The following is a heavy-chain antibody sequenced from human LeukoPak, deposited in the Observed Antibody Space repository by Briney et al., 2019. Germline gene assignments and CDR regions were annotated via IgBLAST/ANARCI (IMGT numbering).Heavy chain of an antibody. CDR1: GCTFSSYA. J-gene: IGHJ4*02. V-gene: IGHV3-30*04. CDR3: ARAFTGYCNGGTCYSDI. Sequence: PGGSLRLSCAASGCTFSSYAMHWVRQAPGKGLEWMALITYDASNIYYADPVRGRFTISRDNSKIKLYMQMNSLRAEATAVYYCARAFTGYCNGGTCYSDIWGQGTLVTVSS. D-gene: IGHD2-15*01. CDR2: ITYDASNI.